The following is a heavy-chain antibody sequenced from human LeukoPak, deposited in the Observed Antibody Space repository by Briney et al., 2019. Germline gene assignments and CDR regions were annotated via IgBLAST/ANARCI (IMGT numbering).Heavy chain of an antibody. J-gene: IGHJ4*02. D-gene: IGHD3-22*01. V-gene: IGHV4-4*08. CDR2: IYSSGST. CDR1: GGSLSSYY. Sequence: KASETLSLTCTVSGGSLSSYYWTWIRQPPGKGLEWIGYIYSSGSTNYNPSLKGRVTISLDTSKNQFSLRLMSVTAADRAMYYCAREEGDDSSGYYYFDYWGQGTLVTVSS. CDR3: AREEGDDSSGYYYFDY.